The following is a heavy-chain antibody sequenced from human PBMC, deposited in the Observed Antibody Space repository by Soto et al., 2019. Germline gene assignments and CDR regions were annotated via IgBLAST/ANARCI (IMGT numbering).Heavy chain of an antibody. Sequence: SVTVSCKAAVGSYLNYAISWVGQATGQGLEWMGGIIPIFGTANYAQKFQGRVTITADESTSTAYMELSSLRSEDTAVYYCARGVVPAALGYGMDVWGQGNTVTVS. D-gene: IGHD2-2*01. CDR3: ARGVVPAALGYGMDV. V-gene: IGHV1-69*13. CDR1: VGSYLNYA. J-gene: IGHJ6*02. CDR2: IIPIFGTA.